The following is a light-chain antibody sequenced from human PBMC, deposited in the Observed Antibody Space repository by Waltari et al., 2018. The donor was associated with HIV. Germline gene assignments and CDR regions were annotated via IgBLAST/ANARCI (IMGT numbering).Light chain of an antibody. J-gene: IGLJ1*01. CDR3: QVWDITRDDPYV. CDR2: DDD. CDR1: KLGGKS. Sequence: SYVLTQPPSVSVVPGQTATITCGGNKLGGKSVQWYQQKPGQAPVLVVYDDDDRPSGIPERFSGSNSGNTATLTINRVGAGDEAAYYCQVWDITRDDPYVFGAGTKVTVL. V-gene: IGLV3-21*02.